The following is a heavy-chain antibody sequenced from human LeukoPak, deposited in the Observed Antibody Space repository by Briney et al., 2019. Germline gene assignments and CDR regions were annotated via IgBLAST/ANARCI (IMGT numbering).Heavy chain of an antibody. D-gene: IGHD6-19*01. CDR1: GFIFSSYW. CDR3: ARVLAVAGSSILRS. J-gene: IGHJ5*02. CDR2: ISSDGSST. V-gene: IGHV3-74*01. Sequence: PGGSLRLSCAASGFIFSSYWMHWVRQVPGKGLVWLSRISSDGSSTDYADSVKGRFTISRDNTKNTLYLQMNSLRVEDTAVYYCARVLAVAGSSILRSWGQGTLVTVSS.